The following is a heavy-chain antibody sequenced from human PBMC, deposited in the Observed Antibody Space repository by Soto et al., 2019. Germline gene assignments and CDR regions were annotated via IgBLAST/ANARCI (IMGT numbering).Heavy chain of an antibody. CDR1: GGTFSTYT. J-gene: IGHJ3*01. V-gene: IGHV1-69*02. CDR2: IIPMLTVR. CDR3: SIGSWSAETFDV. Sequence: QVHLVQSGAEVKKPGSSVKVSCKAAGGTFSTYTLIWVRQAPGQGLEWMGRIIPMLTVRNAAQKFQGRVTLTAYKSTSTAFMELTSLRSDATAVYYCSIGSWSAETFDVWGQGTMVTVSS. D-gene: IGHD2-2*01.